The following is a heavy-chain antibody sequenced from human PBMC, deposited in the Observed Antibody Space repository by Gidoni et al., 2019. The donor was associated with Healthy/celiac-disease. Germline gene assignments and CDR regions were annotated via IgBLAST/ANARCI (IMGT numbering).Heavy chain of an antibody. V-gene: IGHV3-30*18. CDR1: GFTFSSYG. Sequence: QVQLVASGGGVVQPGRSLRLSCAASGFTFSSYGMHWVRQPPGKGLEWVAVISYDGSNKYYADSVKGRFTISRDNSKNTLYLQMNSLRAEDTAVYYCAKDTAAYDYWYVDLWGRGTLVTVSS. D-gene: IGHD6-13*01. CDR2: ISYDGSNK. J-gene: IGHJ2*01. CDR3: AKDTAAYDYWYVDL.